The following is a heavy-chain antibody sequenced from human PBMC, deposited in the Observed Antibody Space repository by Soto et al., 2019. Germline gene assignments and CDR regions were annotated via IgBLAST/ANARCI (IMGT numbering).Heavy chain of an antibody. V-gene: IGHV3-30*18. D-gene: IGHD3-9*01. J-gene: IGHJ4*02. CDR1: GFTFSSYG. Sequence: GGSLRLSCAASGFTFSSYGMHWVRQAPGKGLEWVAVISYDGSNKYYADSVKGRFTISRDNSKNTLYLQMNSLRAEDTAVYYCAKDHLRYFDWLLPDYWGQGTLVTVSS. CDR3: AKDHLRYFDWLLPDY. CDR2: ISYDGSNK.